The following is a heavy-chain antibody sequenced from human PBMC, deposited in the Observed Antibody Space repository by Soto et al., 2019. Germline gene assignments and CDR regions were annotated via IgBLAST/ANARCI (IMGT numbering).Heavy chain of an antibody. CDR2: MYYSGST. CDR1: GGSISSGGDY. D-gene: IGHD6-6*01. V-gene: IGHV4-31*03. J-gene: IGHJ3*02. CDR3: ARDSTIAARAFDI. Sequence: QVQLQESGPGLVKPSQTLSLTCTVSGGSISSGGDYWNWIRQHPGKGLEWIGYMYYSGSTYYNPSLKSRVTISVDTSKNRFSLKLSSVTAADTAVYYCARDSTIAARAFDIWGQGTMVTVSS.